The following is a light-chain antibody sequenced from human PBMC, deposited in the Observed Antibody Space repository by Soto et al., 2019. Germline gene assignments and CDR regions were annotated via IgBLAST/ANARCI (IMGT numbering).Light chain of an antibody. CDR2: EVT. Sequence: QSVLTQPASVSGSPGQSITISCTGTGSDVGGYNYVSWYQQHPGKAPKLMIYEVTYRPSGVSNRFSGSKSGNTASLTISGLQTEDEADYYCSSYTTSSTLVFGTGTQLTVL. J-gene: IGLJ1*01. V-gene: IGLV2-14*01. CDR3: SSYTTSSTLV. CDR1: GSDVGGYNY.